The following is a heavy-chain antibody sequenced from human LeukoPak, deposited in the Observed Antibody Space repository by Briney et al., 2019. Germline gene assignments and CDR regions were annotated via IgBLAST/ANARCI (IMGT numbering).Heavy chain of an antibody. Sequence: GGSLRLSCAASGFTFSSYSMTWVRQAPGKGLEWVSSISSSSSYIYYADSVKGRFTISRDNAKNSLYLQMNSLRAEDTAVYYCARDIGTPYYYDSSGYSILYWGQGTLVTVSS. V-gene: IGHV3-21*01. CDR3: ARDIGTPYYYDSSGYSILY. D-gene: IGHD3-22*01. CDR2: ISSSSSYI. CDR1: GFTFSSYS. J-gene: IGHJ4*02.